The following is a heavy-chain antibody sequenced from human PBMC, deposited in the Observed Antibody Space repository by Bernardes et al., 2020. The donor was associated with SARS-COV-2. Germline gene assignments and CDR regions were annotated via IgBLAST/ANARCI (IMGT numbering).Heavy chain of an antibody. V-gene: IGHV3-74*01. CDR1: GFTLSSHW. Sequence: GGSLRLSCAASGFTLSSHWMHWVRQAPGKGLVWVSRINSDGSSTNSADAVKGRFTISRDNAKNTLYLQMNSLRAEDTAVYYCARYLGYCTDGVCSPWGQGTLVTVSS. CDR2: INSDGSST. D-gene: IGHD2-8*01. CDR3: ARYLGYCTDGVCSP. J-gene: IGHJ5*02.